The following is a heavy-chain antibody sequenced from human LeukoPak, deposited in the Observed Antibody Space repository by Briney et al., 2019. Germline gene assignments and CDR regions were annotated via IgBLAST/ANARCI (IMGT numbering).Heavy chain of an antibody. Sequence: GGSLRLSCAASGFTFSSYWMSWVRQAPGKGLEWVANIKQDGSEKYYVDSVKGRFTISRDNAKNSLYLQMNRLRAEDTAVYYCARTPYCIGGSCRFDYSGQGNLVTVSS. CDR3: ARTPYCIGGSCRFDY. D-gene: IGHD2-15*01. J-gene: IGHJ4*02. CDR2: IKQDGSEK. V-gene: IGHV3-7*03. CDR1: GFTFSSYW.